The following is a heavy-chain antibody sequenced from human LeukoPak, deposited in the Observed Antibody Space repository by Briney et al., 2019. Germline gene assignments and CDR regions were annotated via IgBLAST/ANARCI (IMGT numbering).Heavy chain of an antibody. CDR2: IRYDGGDE. V-gene: IGHV3-30*02. CDR3: AKYRHGAYGSFFDY. J-gene: IGHJ4*02. CDR1: GFTFSDYG. D-gene: IGHD4-17*01. Sequence: PGGSLRLSCAASGFTFSDYGMHWVRQAPGKGLEWVAFIRYDGGDEEYADSVKGRFTVSRDNSKNTLYLQMNSLRVEDTAVYYCAKYRHGAYGSFFDYWGQGTLVTVSS.